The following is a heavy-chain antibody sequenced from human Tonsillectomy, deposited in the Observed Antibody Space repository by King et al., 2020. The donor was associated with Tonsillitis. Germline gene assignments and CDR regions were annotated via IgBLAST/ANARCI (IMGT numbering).Heavy chain of an antibody. CDR3: AKDIGARQAIGH. D-gene: IGHD1-26*01. Sequence: CAASGFTFDDYAMHWVRQAPGKGLEWVACISWKSGSIGYADSVKGRFNIARYNAKNSLYLQMNSLRAEDTALSHCAKDIGARQAIGHWCQGTLVTVSS. CDR2: ISWKSGSI. J-gene: IGHJ5*02. CDR1: GFTFDDYA. V-gene: IGHV3-9*01.